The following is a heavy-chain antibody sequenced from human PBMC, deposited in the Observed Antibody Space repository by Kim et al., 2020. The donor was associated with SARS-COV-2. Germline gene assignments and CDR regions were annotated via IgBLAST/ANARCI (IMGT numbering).Heavy chain of an antibody. CDR2: INHSGST. Sequence: SETLSLTCAVYGGSFSGYYWSWIRQPPGKGLEWIGEINHSGSTNYNPSLKSRVTISVDTSKNQFSLKLSSVTAADTAVYYCARGGKNDILTGPTFDYWGQGTLVTVSS. CDR1: GGSFSGYY. V-gene: IGHV4-34*01. J-gene: IGHJ4*02. CDR3: ARGGKNDILTGPTFDY. D-gene: IGHD3-9*01.